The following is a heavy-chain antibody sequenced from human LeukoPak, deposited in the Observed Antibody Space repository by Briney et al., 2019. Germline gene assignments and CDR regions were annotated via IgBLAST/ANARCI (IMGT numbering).Heavy chain of an antibody. D-gene: IGHD3-22*01. V-gene: IGHV4-4*07. CDR1: VGSINNYY. CDR2: IYNSGST. Sequence: PSETLSLTCSVSVGSINNYYWSWIRQPAGKGLEWIGHIYNSGSTKYNPSLKSRVTMTLDKSKNQISLKLSTVSAADKAVDYCANLHQDSDGYYDVDNWGQGTLVTVSS. J-gene: IGHJ4*02. CDR3: ANLHQDSDGYYDVDN.